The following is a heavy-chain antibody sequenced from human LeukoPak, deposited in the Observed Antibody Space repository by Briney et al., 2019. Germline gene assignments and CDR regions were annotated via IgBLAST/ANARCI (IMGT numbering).Heavy chain of an antibody. CDR2: TNPNSGGT. D-gene: IGHD5-12*01. CDR1: GYTFTGYY. Sequence: ASVKVSCKASGYTFTGYYMHWVRQAPGQGLEWMGWTNPNSGGTNYAQKFQGRVTMTRDTSISTAYMELSRLRSDDTAVYYCARSFGGYDSYYYMDVWGKGTTVTVSS. J-gene: IGHJ6*03. CDR3: ARSFGGYDSYYYMDV. V-gene: IGHV1-2*02.